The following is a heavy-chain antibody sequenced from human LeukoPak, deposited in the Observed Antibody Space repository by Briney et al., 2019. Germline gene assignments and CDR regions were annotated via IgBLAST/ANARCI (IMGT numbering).Heavy chain of an antibody. Sequence: GGSLRLSCAASGFTFSSYAMHWVRQAPGKGLEWVAVISYDGSNKYYADSVKGRFTISRDNSKNTLYLQMNSLRAEDTAVYYCARDPPVAQYYFDYWGQGTLVTVSS. CDR1: GFTFSSYA. V-gene: IGHV3-30-3*01. CDR3: ARDPPVAQYYFDY. D-gene: IGHD4-23*01. J-gene: IGHJ4*02. CDR2: ISYDGSNK.